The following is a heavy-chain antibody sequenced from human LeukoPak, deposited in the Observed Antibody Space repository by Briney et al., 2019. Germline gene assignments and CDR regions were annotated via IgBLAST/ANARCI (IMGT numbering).Heavy chain of an antibody. CDR3: AKGMNAYYYDSSGY. CDR2: INQDDSQI. Sequence: PGGSLRLSCAASGFTFNKYWLTWVRQAPGKGLEWVANINQDDSQIYYLESVEGRFTITRDNARNTLYLRMNSLRAEDTAIYYCAKGMNAYYYDSSGYWGQGTLVTVSS. D-gene: IGHD3-22*01. CDR1: GFTFNKYW. V-gene: IGHV3-7*03. J-gene: IGHJ4*02.